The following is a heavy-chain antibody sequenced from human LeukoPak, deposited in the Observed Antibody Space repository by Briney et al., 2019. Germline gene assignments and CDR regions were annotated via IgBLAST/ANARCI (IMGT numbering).Heavy chain of an antibody. V-gene: IGHV4-34*01. CDR3: ASVWGSYRDFDY. CDR2: INHSGST. J-gene: IGHJ4*02. D-gene: IGHD3-16*02. CDR1: GGSFSGYY. Sequence: PSETLSLTCAVYGGSFSGYYWSWIRQPPGKGLEWIGEINHSGSTNYNPSLKSRVTISVDTSKNQLSLKLSSVTAADTAVYYCASVWGSYRDFDYWGQGTLVTVSS.